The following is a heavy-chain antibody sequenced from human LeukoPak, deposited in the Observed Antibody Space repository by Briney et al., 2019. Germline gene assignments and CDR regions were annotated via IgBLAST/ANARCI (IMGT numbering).Heavy chain of an antibody. CDR2: IYYSGST. Sequence: SETLSLTCTVSGGSISSYYWSWIRQPPGKGLEWIGFIYYSGSTNYNPSLKSRVTISIDTSKNQFSLKLSSVTAPDTAVYYCARRPSGSDAFDIWGQGTMVTVSS. D-gene: IGHD3-22*01. J-gene: IGHJ3*02. CDR1: GGSISSYY. CDR3: ARRPSGSDAFDI. V-gene: IGHV4-59*08.